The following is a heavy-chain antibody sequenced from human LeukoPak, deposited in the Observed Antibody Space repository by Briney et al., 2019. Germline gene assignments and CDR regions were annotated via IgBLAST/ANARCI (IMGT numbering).Heavy chain of an antibody. J-gene: IGHJ4*02. CDR3: AREMATIVNQFDY. CDR2: INPSGGST. V-gene: IGHV1-46*01. D-gene: IGHD5-24*01. Sequence: ASVKVSCKASGYTFTSYYMHWVRQAPGQGLEWMGMINPSGGSTSYAQKFQGRVTMTRDTSTSTVYMELRSLRSDDTAVYYCAREMATIVNQFDYWGQGTLVTVSS. CDR1: GYTFTSYY.